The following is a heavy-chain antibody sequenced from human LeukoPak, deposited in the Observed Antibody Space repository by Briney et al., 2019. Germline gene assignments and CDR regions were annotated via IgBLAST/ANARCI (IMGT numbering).Heavy chain of an antibody. CDR1: GGSISSGDYY. Sequence: PSETLSLTCTVSGGSISSGDYYWSWIRQPPGKGLEWIGYIYYSGSTYYNPSLKSRVTISVDTSKNQFSLKLSSVTAADTAVYYCARATMVRGVIMMYYYYYGMDVWGQGTTVTVSS. J-gene: IGHJ6*02. CDR2: IYYSGST. CDR3: ARATMVRGVIMMYYYYYGMDV. V-gene: IGHV4-30-4*01. D-gene: IGHD3-10*01.